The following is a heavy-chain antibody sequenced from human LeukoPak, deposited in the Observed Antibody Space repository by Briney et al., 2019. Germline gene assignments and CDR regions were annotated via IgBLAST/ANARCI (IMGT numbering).Heavy chain of an antibody. Sequence: PGGSLRLSCEASGFIFSSYSISWVRQAPGKGLEWVSSISSGGTKIYYADSVKGRFTISRDDVKKSVYLQMNSLRVEDTAVYYCARDFLAAGDYWGQGTQVTVSS. D-gene: IGHD6-13*01. CDR2: ISSGGTKI. V-gene: IGHV3-21*01. CDR1: GFIFSSYS. CDR3: ARDFLAAGDY. J-gene: IGHJ4*02.